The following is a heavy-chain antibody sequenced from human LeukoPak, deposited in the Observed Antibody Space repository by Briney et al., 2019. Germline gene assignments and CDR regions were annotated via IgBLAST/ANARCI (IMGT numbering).Heavy chain of an antibody. J-gene: IGHJ4*02. CDR3: ARALTAGYDSSGYPLLY. V-gene: IGHV1-2*02. Sequence: ASVKVSCKASGYTFTGYYIHWVRQAPGQGLEWMGWINPNSGGTNYAQKFQGRVTMTRDTSISTAYMELSRLRSDDTAVYYCARALTAGYDSSGYPLLYWGQGTLVTVSS. CDR2: INPNSGGT. D-gene: IGHD3-22*01. CDR1: GYTFTGYY.